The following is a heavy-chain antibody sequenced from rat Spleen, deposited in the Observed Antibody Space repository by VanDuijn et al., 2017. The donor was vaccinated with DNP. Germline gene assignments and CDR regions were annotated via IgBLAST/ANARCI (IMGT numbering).Heavy chain of an antibody. D-gene: IGHD3-1*01. Sequence: EVQLVESGGGLVQPGRSLKLSCAASGFTFSDYDMAWVRQAPKKGLEWVTTITYVGSITYYRDSVKGRFTISRDNAKSTLYLQMNSLRSEDTATYYCTRHRFPLYYFDFWGQGVMVTVSS. V-gene: IGHV5-7*01. CDR3: TRHRFPLYYFDF. J-gene: IGHJ2*01. CDR1: GFTFSDYD. CDR2: ITYVGSIT.